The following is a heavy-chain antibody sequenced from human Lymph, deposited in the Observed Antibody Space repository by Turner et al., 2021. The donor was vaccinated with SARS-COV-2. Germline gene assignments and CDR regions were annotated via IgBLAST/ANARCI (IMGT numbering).Heavy chain of an antibody. CDR1: GFTFTIYA. CDR2: ISVSGGIT. CDR3: AKGSQGGWLSPYYFDS. J-gene: IGHJ4*02. V-gene: IGHV3-23*01. D-gene: IGHD3-22*01. Sequence: VRLLESGGGLVQTGGALRHYCAASGFTFTIYAMSWVRHAPWKWREWVPVISVSGGITYYADSVKCRFTISRDNSKNTLYLQTTSLRAEYSAVYYFAKGSQGGWLSPYYFDSWGQGTLVTVSS.